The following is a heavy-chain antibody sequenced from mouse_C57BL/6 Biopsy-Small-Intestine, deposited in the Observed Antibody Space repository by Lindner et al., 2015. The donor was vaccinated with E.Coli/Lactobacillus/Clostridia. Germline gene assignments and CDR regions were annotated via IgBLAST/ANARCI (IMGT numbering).Heavy chain of an antibody. CDR2: IYPYNGLS. CDR1: GYSFTDYY. J-gene: IGHJ2*01. D-gene: IGHD3-2*02. Sequence: VQLQESGPELVKPGASVKISCKASGYSFTDYYMHWVKQSHGNFLDWIGYIYPYNGLSSYNQRFKGKATLTVDKSSSTAYMEIRSLTSEDSAVYYCARSEGSSGFFDYWGQGTTLTVSS. CDR3: ARSEGSSGFFDY. V-gene: IGHV1-31*01.